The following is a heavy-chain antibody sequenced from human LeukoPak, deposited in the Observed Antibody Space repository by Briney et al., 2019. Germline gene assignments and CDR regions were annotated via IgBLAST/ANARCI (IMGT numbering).Heavy chain of an antibody. CDR3: VQTIRSGAFDI. CDR1: GGSISSGSYY. J-gene: IGHJ3*02. Sequence: SQTLSLTCTVSGGSISSGSYYWSWIRQPAGRGLEWIGRIYTSGSTNYNPSLKSRVTISVDTSKNQFSLKLSSVTAADTAVYYCVQTIRSGAFDIWGQGTMVTVSS. D-gene: IGHD5-12*01. CDR2: IYTSGST. V-gene: IGHV4-61*02.